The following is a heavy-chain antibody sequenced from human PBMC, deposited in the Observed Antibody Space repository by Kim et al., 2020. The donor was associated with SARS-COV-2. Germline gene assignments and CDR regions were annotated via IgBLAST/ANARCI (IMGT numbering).Heavy chain of an antibody. J-gene: IGHJ6*02. CDR2: IDCNGSTK. CDR3: EGYYFGMDV. CDR1: GFSLSNYW. Sequence: GGSLRLSCAASGFSLSNYWMYWVRQVPGKGLVWVSRIDCNGSTKYYADSVKGRFTISRDSATNTLYLQMNSLRAEDTAVYYCEGYYFGMDVWGQGTTVTVAS. V-gene: IGHV3-74*01.